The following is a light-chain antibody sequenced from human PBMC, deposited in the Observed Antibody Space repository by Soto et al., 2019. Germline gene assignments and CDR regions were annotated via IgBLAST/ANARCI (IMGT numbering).Light chain of an antibody. CDR3: QQYNNWLPIT. CDR2: AAS. V-gene: IGKV3D-15*01. Sequence: EIVMTQSPATVSWSPGERATLSFIGSQSVSSSLAGYQQKPGQAPRLLIYAASTRATGIPARFSGSGSGTEFTLTISSLQSEDFAIYYCQQYNNWLPITFGQGTRLEI. CDR1: QSVSSS. J-gene: IGKJ5*01.